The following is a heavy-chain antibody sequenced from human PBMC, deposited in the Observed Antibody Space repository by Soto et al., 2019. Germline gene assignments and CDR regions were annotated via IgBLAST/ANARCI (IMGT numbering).Heavy chain of an antibody. CDR1: GFTFSDHH. V-gene: IGHV3-72*01. CDR2: ARNKANSYTT. J-gene: IGHJ6*02. CDR3: ARDRRIDNGYYDYYYGMDV. D-gene: IGHD2-8*01. Sequence: EVQLVESGGGLVQPGGSLRLSCAASGFTFSDHHMDWVRQAPGKGLEWVGRARNKANSYTTAYAASVKGRFTISRDNFKNTLYLEMNSLRAEDTAVYYCARDRRIDNGYYDYYYGMDVWGQGTTVTVSS.